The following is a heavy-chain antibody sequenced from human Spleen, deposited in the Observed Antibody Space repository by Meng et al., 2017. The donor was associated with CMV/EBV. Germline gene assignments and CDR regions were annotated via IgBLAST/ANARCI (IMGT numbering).Heavy chain of an antibody. CDR1: GGSFSGYY. D-gene: IGHD6-6*01. CDR2: INHSGST. CDR3: ARGGAARAGGYFDY. V-gene: IGHV4-34*01. Sequence: SETLSLTCAVYGGSFSGYYWSWIRQPPGKGLEWIGEINHSGSTNYNPSLKSRVTISVDTSKNQFSLKLSSVTAADTAVYDCARGGAARAGGYFDYWGQGTLVTVSS. J-gene: IGHJ4*02.